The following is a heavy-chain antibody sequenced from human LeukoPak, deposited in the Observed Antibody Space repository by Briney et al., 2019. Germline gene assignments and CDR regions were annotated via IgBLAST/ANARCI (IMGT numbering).Heavy chain of an antibody. Sequence: ASVKVFCKASGYTLTSYGISWVRQAPGQGLEWMGWISTYNGNTHYPQKLQGRVTMTTDTSTSTAYMELRSLRSDDTAVYYCARSSLAVAGSVFDYWGQGTLVTVSS. D-gene: IGHD6-19*01. J-gene: IGHJ4*02. V-gene: IGHV1-18*01. CDR2: ISTYNGNT. CDR1: GYTLTSYG. CDR3: ARSSLAVAGSVFDY.